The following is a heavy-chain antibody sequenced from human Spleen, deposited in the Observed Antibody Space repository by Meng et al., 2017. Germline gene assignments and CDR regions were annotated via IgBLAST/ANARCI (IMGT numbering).Heavy chain of an antibody. CDR3: AREVGYSVDP. D-gene: IGHD2-8*02. CDR1: GFTFDDYA. V-gene: IGHV3-43D*03. CDR2: ITWDGGST. Sequence: GESLKISCAASGFTFDDYAMHWVRQPPGKGLEWVSLITWDGGSTYYADSVKGRFTISRDNSKNSLYLQMKSLRAEDTAVYYCAREVGYSVDPWGQGTLVTVSS. J-gene: IGHJ5*02.